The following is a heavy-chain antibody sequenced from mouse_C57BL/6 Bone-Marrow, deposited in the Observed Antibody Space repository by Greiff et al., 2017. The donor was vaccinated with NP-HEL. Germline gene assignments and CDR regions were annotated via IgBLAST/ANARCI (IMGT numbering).Heavy chain of an antibody. CDR2: IYPGDGDT. J-gene: IGHJ4*01. D-gene: IGHD1-1*01. CDR1: GYAFSSYW. CDR3: ARNSIYFYTAMDY. V-gene: IGHV1-80*01. Sequence: QVQLKQSGAELVKPGASVKISCKASGYAFSSYWMNWVKQRPGKGLEWIGQIYPGDGDTNYNGKFKGKATLTADKSSSTAYMQLSSLTSEDSAVYFCARNSIYFYTAMDYWGQGTSVTVSS.